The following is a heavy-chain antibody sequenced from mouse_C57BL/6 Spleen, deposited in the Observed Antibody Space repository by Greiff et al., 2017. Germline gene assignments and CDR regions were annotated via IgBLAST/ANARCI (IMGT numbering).Heavy chain of an antibody. CDR3: TRGDAAY. J-gene: IGHJ3*01. CDR1: GFNIKDDY. CDR2: IDPENGDT. D-gene: IGHD3-3*01. Sequence: EVQLQQSGAELVRPGASVKLSCTASGFNIKDDYMHWVKQRPEQGLEWIGWIDPENGDTEYASKFQGKATITADTSSNTAYLQLSSLTSEDTAVDYCTRGDAAYWGQGTLVTVSS. V-gene: IGHV14-4*01.